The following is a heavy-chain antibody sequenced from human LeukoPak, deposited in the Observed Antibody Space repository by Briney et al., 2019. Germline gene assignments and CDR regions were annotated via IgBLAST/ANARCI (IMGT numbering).Heavy chain of an antibody. CDR1: GYSISSGYY. CDR3: ARGRIDYFDSSGYSGYSDY. V-gene: IGHV4-38-2*01. Sequence: PSETLSLTCAVSGYSISSGYYWGWIRQPPGKGLEWIGSIYHSGSTYYNPSLKSRVTISVDTSQNQFSLKLSSVTAADTAVYYCARGRIDYFDSSGYSGYSDYWGQGTLVTVSS. CDR2: IYHSGST. D-gene: IGHD3-22*01. J-gene: IGHJ4*02.